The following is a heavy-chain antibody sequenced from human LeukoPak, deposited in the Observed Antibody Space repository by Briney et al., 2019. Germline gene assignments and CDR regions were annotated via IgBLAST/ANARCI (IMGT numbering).Heavy chain of an antibody. J-gene: IGHJ4*02. D-gene: IGHD2-15*01. Sequence: PGGSLRLSCAASGFTFSSYWMSWVRRAPGKGLEWVANIKQDGSEKYYEDSVKGRFTISRDNAKNSLYLQMNSLRAEDTAVYYCARVSGGPYCSGGSCYLDYWGQGTLVTVSS. CDR1: GFTFSSYW. CDR3: ARVSGGPYCSGGSCYLDY. CDR2: IKQDGSEK. V-gene: IGHV3-7*01.